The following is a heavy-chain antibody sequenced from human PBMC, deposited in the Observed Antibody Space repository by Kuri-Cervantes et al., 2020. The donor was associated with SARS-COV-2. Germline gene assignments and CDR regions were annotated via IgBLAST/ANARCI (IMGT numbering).Heavy chain of an antibody. CDR2: INHSGST. J-gene: IGHJ4*02. D-gene: IGHD3-22*01. CDR1: GRSFSGYY. V-gene: IGHV4-34*01. Sequence: SETLSRTRAVYGRSFSGYYWSWIRQPPGKGLEWIGEINHSGSTNYNPSLKRRVTISVDTSKDQFSLKLSSVTAADTAVYYCAGGYYYDSSGPVLRYYFDYWGQGTLVTVSS. CDR3: AGGYYYDSSGPVLRYYFDY.